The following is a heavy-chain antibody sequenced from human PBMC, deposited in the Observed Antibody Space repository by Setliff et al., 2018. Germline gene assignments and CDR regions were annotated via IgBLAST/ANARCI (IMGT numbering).Heavy chain of an antibody. V-gene: IGHV3-20*04. J-gene: IGHJ3*02. CDR2: INWNGGST. Sequence: GGSLRLSCAASGFTFDDYGMSWVRQAPGKGLEWVSGINWNGGSTGYAGSVKGRFTISRDNAKNSLYLQMNSLSVEDTALYYCARYSSGWTGGASDIWGQGTRVTVSS. CDR3: ARYSSGWTGGASDI. CDR1: GFTFDDYG. D-gene: IGHD6-19*01.